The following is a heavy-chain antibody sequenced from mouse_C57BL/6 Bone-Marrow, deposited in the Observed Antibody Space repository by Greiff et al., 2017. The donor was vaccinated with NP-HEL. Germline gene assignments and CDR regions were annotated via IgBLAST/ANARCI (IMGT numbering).Heavy chain of an antibody. J-gene: IGHJ3*01. D-gene: IGHD2-1*01. V-gene: IGHV1-20*01. Sequence: VQLQQSGPELVKPGDSVKISCKASGYSFTGYFMNWVMQSHGKSLEWIGRINPYNGDTFYNQKFKGKATLTVDKSSSTAHMELRSLTSEDSAVYSCALGYGHYVPFAYWGQGTLVTVSA. CDR1: GYSFTGYF. CDR2: INPYNGDT. CDR3: ALGYGHYVPFAY.